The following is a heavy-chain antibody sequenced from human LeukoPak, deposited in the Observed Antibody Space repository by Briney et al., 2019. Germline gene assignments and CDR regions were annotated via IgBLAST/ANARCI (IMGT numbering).Heavy chain of an antibody. Sequence: SVKVSCKASGGTFSSYAISWVRQAPGQGLEWMGGIIPIFGTANYAQKFQGRVTITADESTSTAYMELSSLRSEDTAVYYCARVQFYYDSSGYLSRYNWFDPWGQGTLVTVSS. CDR1: GGTFSSYA. V-gene: IGHV1-69*01. CDR2: IIPIFGTA. CDR3: ARVQFYYDSSGYLSRYNWFDP. D-gene: IGHD3-22*01. J-gene: IGHJ5*02.